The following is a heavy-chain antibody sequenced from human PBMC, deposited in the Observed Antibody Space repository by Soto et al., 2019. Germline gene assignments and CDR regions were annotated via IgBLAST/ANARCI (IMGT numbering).Heavy chain of an antibody. Sequence: EVQLLQSGGGLVQPGGSLRLSCAASGFSFTNYAFNWVRQAPGKGLEWVSTISSGGDITYYAESVKGRFTSSRDNSRNTLYVQMNSLRVDDTAVYYCATYQRGLGIAGYDAFDIWGQGTMVTVSS. D-gene: IGHD2-21*01. CDR1: GFSFTNYA. CDR2: ISSGGDIT. CDR3: ATYQRGLGIAGYDAFDI. V-gene: IGHV3-23*01. J-gene: IGHJ3*02.